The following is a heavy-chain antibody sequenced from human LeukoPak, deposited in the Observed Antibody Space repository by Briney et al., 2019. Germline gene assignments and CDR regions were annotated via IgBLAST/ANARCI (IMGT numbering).Heavy chain of an antibody. CDR2: IYYSGST. J-gene: IGHJ4*02. D-gene: IGHD6-6*01. CDR3: ARAIAARWVDY. CDR1: GGSISSHY. V-gene: IGHV4-59*11. Sequence: SETLSLTCTVSGGSISSHYWSWIQQPPGKGLEWIGYIYYSGSTNYNPSLKSRVTISVDTSKNQFSLKLSSVTAADTAVYYCARAIAARWVDYWGQGTLVTVSS.